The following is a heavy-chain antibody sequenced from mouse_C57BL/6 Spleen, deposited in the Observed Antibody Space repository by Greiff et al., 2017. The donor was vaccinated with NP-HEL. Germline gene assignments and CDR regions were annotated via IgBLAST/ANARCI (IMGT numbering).Heavy chain of an antibody. D-gene: IGHD1-1*01. Sequence: EVKLVESGGGLVKPGGSLKLSCAASGFTFSSYTMSWVRQTPEKRLEWVATISGGGGNTYYPDSVKGRFTISRDNAKNTLYLQMSSLRSDDTALYYCARQTVYYYGSSPYYFDYWGQGTTLTVSS. CDR3: ARQTVYYYGSSPYYFDY. CDR1: GFTFSSYT. V-gene: IGHV5-9*01. J-gene: IGHJ2*01. CDR2: ISGGGGNT.